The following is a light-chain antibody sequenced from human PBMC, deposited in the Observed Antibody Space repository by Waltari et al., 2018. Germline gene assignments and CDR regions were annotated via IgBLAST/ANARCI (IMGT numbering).Light chain of an antibody. V-gene: IGLV1-44*01. CDR3: AAWDDSLNGPV. Sequence: QSVLTQPPSASGTPGQRVTIPCSGSSPNIGSNLLNWYQQLPGTAPKLLIYSNHQRPSGVPDRFSGSKSGTSASLAISGLQSEDEADYYCAAWDDSLNGPVFGGGTKLTVL. CDR2: SNH. J-gene: IGLJ2*01. CDR1: SPNIGSNL.